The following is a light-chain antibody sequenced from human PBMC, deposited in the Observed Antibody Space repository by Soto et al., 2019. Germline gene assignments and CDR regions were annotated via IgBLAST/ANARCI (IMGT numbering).Light chain of an antibody. V-gene: IGKV1-5*01. J-gene: IGKJ1*01. CDR2: DAS. CDR3: QQYNTFWT. Sequence: DIQMTQSPSTLSASVGDRVSITCRASQSISRSLAWYQQKSGKAPKLLIYDASNLHSGVPARFTGSGSGTEFTLTISSLQPDDFATYYCQQYNTFWTFGQGTKVDIK. CDR1: QSISRS.